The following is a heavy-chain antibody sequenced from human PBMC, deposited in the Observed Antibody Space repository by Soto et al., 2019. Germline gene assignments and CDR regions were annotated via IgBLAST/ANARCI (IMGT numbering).Heavy chain of an antibody. D-gene: IGHD4-17*01. V-gene: IGHV3-33*01. Sequence: GGSLRLSCAASGFTFSSYGMHWVRQAPGKGLEWVAVIWYDGSNKYYADSVKGRFTISRDNSKNTLYLQMNSLRAVDTAVYYCARAPYGDYSYYYYMDVWGKGTTVTVSS. CDR2: IWYDGSNK. CDR1: GFTFSSYG. J-gene: IGHJ6*03. CDR3: ARAPYGDYSYYYYMDV.